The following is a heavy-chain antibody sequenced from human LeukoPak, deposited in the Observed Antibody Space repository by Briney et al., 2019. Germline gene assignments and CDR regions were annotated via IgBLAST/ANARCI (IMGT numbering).Heavy chain of an antibody. J-gene: IGHJ3*02. CDR3: ARERGITMVRGVIGDAFDI. Sequence: GASVKVSCKVSGYTLTELSMHWVRQAPGKGLEWMGGFDPEDGETIYAQKFQGRVTITADESTSTAYMELSSLRSEDTAVYYCARERGITMVRGVIGDAFDIWGQGTMVTVSS. CDR1: GYTLTELS. V-gene: IGHV1-24*01. D-gene: IGHD3-10*01. CDR2: FDPEDGET.